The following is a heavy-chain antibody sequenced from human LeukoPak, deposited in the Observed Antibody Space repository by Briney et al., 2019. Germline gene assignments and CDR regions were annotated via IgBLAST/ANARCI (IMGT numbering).Heavy chain of an antibody. D-gene: IGHD6-13*01. J-gene: IGHJ6*03. CDR2: ITGSGGST. CDR3: AKASGYSSSWYVGYYYYMDV. CDR1: GFTFSNYA. V-gene: IGHV3-23*01. Sequence: GGSLRLSCAASGFTFSNYALSWVRQAPGKGLEWVSAITGSGGSTYYADSVKGRFAISRDNSKNTLYLQMNSLRAEDTAVYYCAKASGYSSSWYVGYYYYMDVWGKGTTVTISS.